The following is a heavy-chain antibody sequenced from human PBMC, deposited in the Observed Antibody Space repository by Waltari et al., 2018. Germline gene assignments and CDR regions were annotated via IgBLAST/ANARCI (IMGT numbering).Heavy chain of an antibody. V-gene: IGHV4-4*07. CDR1: AGPVRGHY. D-gene: IGHD6-19*01. CDR2: VYSTGAA. CDR3: AESDSGSWQYFFNS. Sequence: QMKLLESGPGLVKPSETLSRTCPVPAGPVRGHYWSWIRQPAGEGLEWIGRVYSTGAANYNPSLGRRATISVDTTKKQVSLMLTSVTAADTAMYFCAESDSGSWQYFFNSWGPGALVTVSS. J-gene: IGHJ4*02.